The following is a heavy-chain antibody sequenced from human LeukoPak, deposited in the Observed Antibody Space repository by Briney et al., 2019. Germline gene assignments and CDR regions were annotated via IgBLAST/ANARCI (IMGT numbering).Heavy chain of an antibody. J-gene: IGHJ1*01. CDR2: ISSSSSYI. CDR3: ARDGRGWSGSETEYFQH. V-gene: IGHV3-21*01. D-gene: IGHD6-19*01. Sequence: GGSLRLSCAASGFTFSSYSMNWVRQAPGKGLEWVSSISSSSSYIYYADSVKGRFTISRDNAKNSLYLQMNSLRAEDTAVYYCARDGRGWSGSETEYFQHWGQGTLVTVSS. CDR1: GFTFSSYS.